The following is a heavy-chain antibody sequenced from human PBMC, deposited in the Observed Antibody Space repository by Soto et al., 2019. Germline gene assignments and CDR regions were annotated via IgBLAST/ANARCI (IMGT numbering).Heavy chain of an antibody. CDR1: GYTFTGYY. Sequence: GSAVKPSCKASGYTFTGYYMHWVRQAPGQGLEWMGWINPNSGGTNYAQKFQGWVTMTRDTSISTAYMELSRLRYDDTAVYYCARGGFLYRGPPEAFDCRCQATMVTVS. CDR2: INPNSGGT. CDR3: ARGGFLYRGPPEAFDC. J-gene: IGHJ3*01. V-gene: IGHV1-2*04. D-gene: IGHD1-26*01.